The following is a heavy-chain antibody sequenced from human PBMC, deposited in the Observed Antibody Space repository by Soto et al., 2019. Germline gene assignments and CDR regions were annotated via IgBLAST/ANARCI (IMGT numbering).Heavy chain of an antibody. D-gene: IGHD3-3*01. J-gene: IGHJ5*02. CDR2: INAGNGNT. Sequence: ASVKVSCKASGYTFTSYAMHWVRQAPGQRLEWMGWINAGNGNTKYSQKFQGRVTITRDTSASTAYMELSGLRSEDTAVYYCARTSTIFGVGGDWFDPWGKGTLVPVSS. CDR1: GYTFTSYA. CDR3: ARTSTIFGVGGDWFDP. V-gene: IGHV1-3*01.